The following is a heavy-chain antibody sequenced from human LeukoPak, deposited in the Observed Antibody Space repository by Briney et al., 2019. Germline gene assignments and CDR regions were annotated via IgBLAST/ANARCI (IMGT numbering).Heavy chain of an antibody. V-gene: IGHV1-69*13. D-gene: IGHD3-3*01. CDR1: GYTFTSYG. J-gene: IGHJ6*02. CDR3: ARGGGIFGVLTTAHYYGMDV. Sequence: SVKVSCKASGYTFTSYGISWVRQAPGQGLEWMGGINPLFRTANYALKFQGKVTITADGSTSTAYLELSSLRSEDTAVYYCARGGGIFGVLTTAHYYGMDVWGQGTTVTVSS. CDR2: INPLFRTA.